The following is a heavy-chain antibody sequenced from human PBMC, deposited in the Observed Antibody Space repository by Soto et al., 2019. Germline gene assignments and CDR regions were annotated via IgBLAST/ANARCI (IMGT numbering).Heavy chain of an antibody. CDR2: IIPIFGTA. D-gene: IGHD5-18*01. Sequence: SVKVSCKASGGTFSRYAISWVRQAPGQGLEWMGGIIPIFGTANYAQKFQGRVTITADESTNTAYMELSSLRSEDTAVYYCARSPVGYSYGPRFDPWGQGTLVTVSS. J-gene: IGHJ5*02. CDR1: GGTFSRYA. CDR3: ARSPVGYSYGPRFDP. V-gene: IGHV1-69*13.